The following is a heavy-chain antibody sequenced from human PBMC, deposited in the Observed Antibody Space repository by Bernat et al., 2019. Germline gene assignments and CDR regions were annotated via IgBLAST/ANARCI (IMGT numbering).Heavy chain of an antibody. D-gene: IGHD3-22*01. CDR2: ISGSGGST. Sequence: VQLVESGGGVVQPGRSLILSCAASGFTFSSYAMSWVRQAPGKGLEWVSAISGSGGSTYYADSVKGRFTISRDNSKNTLYLQMNSLRAEDTAVYYCAKTKWFYTYYFDYWGQGTLVTVSS. CDR3: AKTKWFYTYYFDY. V-gene: IGHV3-23*04. J-gene: IGHJ4*02. CDR1: GFTFSSYA.